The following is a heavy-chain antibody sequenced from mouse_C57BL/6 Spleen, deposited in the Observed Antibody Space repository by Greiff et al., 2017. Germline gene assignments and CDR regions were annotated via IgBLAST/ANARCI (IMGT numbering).Heavy chain of an antibody. CDR3: ARDDPGAMDY. CDR2: INYDGSST. V-gene: IGHV5-16*01. J-gene: IGHJ4*01. Sequence: EVKLVESEGGLVQPGSSMKLSCTASGFTFSDYYMAWVRQVPEKGLEWVANINYDGSSTYYLDSLKSRFIISRDNAKNILYLQMSSLKSEDTATYYCARDDPGAMDYWGQGTSVTVSS. CDR1: GFTFSDYY.